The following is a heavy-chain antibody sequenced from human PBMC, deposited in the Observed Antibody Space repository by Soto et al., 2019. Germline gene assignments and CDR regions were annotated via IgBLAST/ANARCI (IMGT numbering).Heavy chain of an antibody. V-gene: IGHV4-39*01. Sequence: QLQLQESGPGLVKPSETLSLTCTVSGGSISSTRYYWGWIRQPPGKGLEWIGTTYYTGSTYYNPSRKSRVTISVVMSKNQFSLKVRSVTGADTAVYYCVSGPGTTADYWGQGTLVTVSS. CDR2: TYYTGST. CDR1: GGSISSTRYY. D-gene: IGHD1-1*01. J-gene: IGHJ4*02. CDR3: VSGPGTTADY.